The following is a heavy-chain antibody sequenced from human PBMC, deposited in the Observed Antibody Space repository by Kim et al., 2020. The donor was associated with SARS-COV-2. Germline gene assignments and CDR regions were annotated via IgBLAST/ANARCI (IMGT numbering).Heavy chain of an antibody. D-gene: IGHD2-21*02. Sequence: ASVKVSCKSSGYDFTAYAINWVRQAPGQGLEWMGWINTNTGNPAYVQGFTGQFVFSLDSSVSTTYLQIINLKADDTAVYYCARNRYGGNFPFDYWGRGTLVTVSS. CDR3: ARNRYGGNFPFDY. CDR1: GYDFTAYA. V-gene: IGHV7-4-1*02. J-gene: IGHJ4*02. CDR2: INTNTGNP.